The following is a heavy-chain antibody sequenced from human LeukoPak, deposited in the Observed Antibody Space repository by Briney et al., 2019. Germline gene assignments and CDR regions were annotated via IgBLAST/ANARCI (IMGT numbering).Heavy chain of an antibody. CDR1: GFTFSNYA. Sequence: GGSLGLSCAASGFTFSNYALSWVRQAPGKGLEWVSDISGSGGSTYYADSVKGRFTISRDNAKNTLYLQMNSLRAEDTAVYYCAREFSSPYGDNAFDYWGQGTLVTVSS. CDR2: ISGSGGST. J-gene: IGHJ4*02. V-gene: IGHV3-23*01. D-gene: IGHD4-17*01. CDR3: AREFSSPYGDNAFDY.